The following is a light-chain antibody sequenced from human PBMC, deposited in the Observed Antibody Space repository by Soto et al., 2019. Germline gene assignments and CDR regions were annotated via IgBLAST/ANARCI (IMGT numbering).Light chain of an antibody. Sequence: QSVLAQPASVSGSPGQSITISCTGTNSDVGGYNYVSWYQQHPGKAPELMIYEVSHRPSGVSNRFSGSKSDNTASLTISGLQAEDDADYYCSSYTSISTLYVFGTGTNVTVL. CDR3: SSYTSISTLYV. CDR2: EVS. CDR1: NSDVGGYNY. J-gene: IGLJ1*01. V-gene: IGLV2-14*01.